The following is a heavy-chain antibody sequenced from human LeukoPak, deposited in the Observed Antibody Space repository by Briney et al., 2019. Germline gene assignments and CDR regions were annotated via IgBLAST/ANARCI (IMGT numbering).Heavy chain of an antibody. CDR1: GFTFSSYE. CDR3: ARGDGYNSYYFDY. J-gene: IGHJ4*02. D-gene: IGHD5-24*01. Sequence: GGSLRLSCAASGFTFSSYEMNWVRQAPGKGLEWVSYISSSGSTIYYADSVKGRFTLSRDNAKNSLYLQMNSLRAEDTAVYYCARGDGYNSYYFDYWGQGTLVTVSS. CDR2: ISSSGSTI. V-gene: IGHV3-48*03.